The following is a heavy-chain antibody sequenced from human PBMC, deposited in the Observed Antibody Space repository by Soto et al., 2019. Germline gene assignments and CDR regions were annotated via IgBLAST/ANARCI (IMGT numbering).Heavy chain of an antibody. V-gene: IGHV4-34*01. CDR3: ARSPGRITTGTLKYFQH. CDR2: INHSGST. Sequence: PSETLSLTCAVSGGSISSGGYYWSWIRQPPGKGLEWIGEINHSGSTNYNPSLKSRVTISVDTSKNQFSLKLSSVTAADTAVYYCARSPGRITTGTLKYFQHWGQGTLVTVSS. CDR1: GGSISSGGYY. J-gene: IGHJ1*01. D-gene: IGHD3-10*01.